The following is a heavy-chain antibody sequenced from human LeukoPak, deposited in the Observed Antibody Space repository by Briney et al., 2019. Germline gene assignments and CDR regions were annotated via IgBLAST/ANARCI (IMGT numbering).Heavy chain of an antibody. V-gene: IGHV4-4*07. Sequence: SETLSLTCTVSGGPISSYYWSWIRQPAGKGLEWIGRIYTSGSTNYNPSLKSRVTMSVDTSKNQFSLKLSSVTAADTAVYYCARDLERSYCDFWSGTYYYYYMDVWGKGTTVTVSS. CDR2: IYTSGST. CDR3: ARDLERSYCDFWSGTYYYYYMDV. J-gene: IGHJ6*03. D-gene: IGHD3-3*01. CDR1: GGPISSYY.